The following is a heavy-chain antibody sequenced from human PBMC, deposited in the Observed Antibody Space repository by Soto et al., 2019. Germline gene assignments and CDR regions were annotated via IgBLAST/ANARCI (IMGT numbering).Heavy chain of an antibody. CDR3: TAGFCDTGGLVS. Sequence: EVPLVESGGGLVKPGGSLRHSCAASGFTFSSVWMSWVRPAPGEGLEWVGRVKREAYGGTKDYGAPVHGRFTGSREDAKNMLYPQMNSLKMEDTAGDWCTAGFCDTGGLVSWGQGTLVTVSS. CDR2: VKREAYGGTK. D-gene: IGHD2-8*02. V-gene: IGHV3-15*07. CDR1: GFTFSSVW. J-gene: IGHJ4*02.